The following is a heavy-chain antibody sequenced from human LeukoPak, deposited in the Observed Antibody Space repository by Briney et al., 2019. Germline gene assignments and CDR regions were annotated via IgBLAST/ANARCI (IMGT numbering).Heavy chain of an antibody. V-gene: IGHV3-7*04. D-gene: IGHD2-21*02. CDR3: PRGCGRPCCPYYFDY. CDR2: INQDGSEK. J-gene: IGHJ4*02. Sequence: PGGSLRLSCAASGFAFSSYWMSWVRQAPGKGLEWVATINQDGSEKYYVDSVKGRFTISRDNAENSLYLQLTSLRAEDTAVYYCPRGCGRPCCPYYFDYWGQGTLVTVSS. CDR1: GFAFSSYW.